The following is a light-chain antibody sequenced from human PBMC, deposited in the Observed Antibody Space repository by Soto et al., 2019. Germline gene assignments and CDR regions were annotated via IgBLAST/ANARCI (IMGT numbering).Light chain of an antibody. CDR2: SAS. V-gene: IGKV3-11*01. CDR3: QQRTNWPPT. J-gene: IGKJ4*01. Sequence: EIVLTQSPATLSLSPGERATLSCRASQSVRNDLVWYHQKPGQAPRVLIYSASNRATGIPARFSGSESGTDFTLTISSLAPEDFAVYYCQQRTNWPPTFGGGTKGEMK. CDR1: QSVRND.